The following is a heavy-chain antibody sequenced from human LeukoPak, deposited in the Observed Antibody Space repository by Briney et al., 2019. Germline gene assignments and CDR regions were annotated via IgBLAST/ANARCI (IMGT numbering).Heavy chain of an antibody. CDR1: GYTFTINH. V-gene: IGHV1-2*06. CDR3: ARGASSSLLGY. Sequence: ASVKVSCKASGYTFTINHIHWVRQAPGQGLEWMGRINPNSGGTNYAQKFQGRVTMTRDTSISTAYMELSRLRSDDTAVYYCARGASSSLLGYWGQGTLVTVSS. J-gene: IGHJ4*02. CDR2: INPNSGGT. D-gene: IGHD6-13*01.